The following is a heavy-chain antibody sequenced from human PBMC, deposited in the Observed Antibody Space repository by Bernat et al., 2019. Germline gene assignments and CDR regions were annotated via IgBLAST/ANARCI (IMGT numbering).Heavy chain of an antibody. CDR2: IRYDGSNK. CDR1: GFTFSSYG. Sequence: QVQLVESGGGVVQPGGSLRLSCAASGFTFSSYGMHWVRQAPGKGLEWVAFIRYDGSNKYYADSVKCRSAIPRDNSTTTLYRQRNSLGAEDTAVYCCARRHAVVGTSYLDYGGQGTLVTVSS. D-gene: IGHD2-15*01. V-gene: IGHV3-30*02. J-gene: IGHJ4*02. CDR3: ARRHAVVGTSYLDY.